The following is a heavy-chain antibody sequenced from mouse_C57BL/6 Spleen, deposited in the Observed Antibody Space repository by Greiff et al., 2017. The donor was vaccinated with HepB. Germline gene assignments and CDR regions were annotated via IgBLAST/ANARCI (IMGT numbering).Heavy chain of an antibody. CDR2: IRNKANGYTT. CDR1: GFTFTDYY. D-gene: IGHD2-2*01. Sequence: EVQGVESGGGLVQPGGSLSLSCAASGFTFTDYYMSWVRQPPGKALEWLGFIRNKANGYTTEYSASVKGRFTISRDNSQSILYLQMNALRAEDSATYYCARYGYDAYYAMDYWGQGTSVTVSS. J-gene: IGHJ4*01. V-gene: IGHV7-3*01. CDR3: ARYGYDAYYAMDY.